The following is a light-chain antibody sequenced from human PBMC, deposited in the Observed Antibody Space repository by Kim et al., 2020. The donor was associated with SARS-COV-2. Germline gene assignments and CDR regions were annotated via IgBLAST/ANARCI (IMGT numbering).Light chain of an antibody. CDR1: QSVFSRSNDRNY. Sequence: TTITCKASQSVFSRSNDRNYLSWHQQKPGQPPSLRIYGASSRKSGVPDRFGGSVSGTDFTLTISSLQAADVAVYYCQQYYTTPITFGQGTRLEIK. CDR3: QQYYTTPIT. V-gene: IGKV4-1*01. J-gene: IGKJ5*01. CDR2: GAS.